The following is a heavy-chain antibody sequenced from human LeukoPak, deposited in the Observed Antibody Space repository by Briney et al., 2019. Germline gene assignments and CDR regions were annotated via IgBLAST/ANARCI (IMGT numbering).Heavy chain of an antibody. J-gene: IGHJ3*02. CDR1: GGSISSGDYY. Sequence: SETLSLTCTVSGGSISSGDYYWSWIRQPPGKGLEWIGYIYYSGSTYYNPSLKSRVTISVDTSKNQLSLKLSSVAAADTAVYYCARDLSVSGQLLSTSAFDIWGQGTMVTVSS. D-gene: IGHD3-10*01. CDR2: IYYSGST. CDR3: ARDLSVSGQLLSTSAFDI. V-gene: IGHV4-30-4*01.